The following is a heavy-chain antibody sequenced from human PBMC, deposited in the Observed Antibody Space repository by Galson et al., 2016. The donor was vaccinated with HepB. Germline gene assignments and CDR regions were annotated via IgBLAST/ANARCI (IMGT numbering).Heavy chain of an antibody. D-gene: IGHD2-2*01. CDR3: ATVKLTTWYSFDS. CDR1: GLTFTNAW. J-gene: IGHJ4*02. Sequence: SLRLSCAASGLTFTNAWMTWVRPAPGQGLEWVGRNKGEADGGTTDYAPTVKGRFYISTDDSTHTLFLHMNSLRVEDGAVYYCATVKLTTWYSFDSWGQGTLVTVSS. V-gene: IGHV3-15*01. CDR2: NKGEADGGTT.